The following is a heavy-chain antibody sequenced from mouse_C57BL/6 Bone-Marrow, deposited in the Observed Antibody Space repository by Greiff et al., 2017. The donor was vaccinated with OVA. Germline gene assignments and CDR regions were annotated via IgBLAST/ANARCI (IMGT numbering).Heavy chain of an antibody. D-gene: IGHD1-1*02. CDR3: ARDDRTIGGYAMDY. CDR1: GFTFSSYA. CDR2: ISDGGSYT. V-gene: IGHV5-4*01. Sequence: EVQGVESGGGLVKPGGSLKLSCAASGFTFSSYAMSWVRQTPEKRLEWVATISDGGSYTYYPDNVKGRFTISRDNAKNNLYLQMSHLKSEDTAMYYCARDDRTIGGYAMDYWGQGTSVTVSS. J-gene: IGHJ4*01.